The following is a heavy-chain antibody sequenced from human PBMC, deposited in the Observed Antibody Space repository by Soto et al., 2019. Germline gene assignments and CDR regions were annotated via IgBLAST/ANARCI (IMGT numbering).Heavy chain of an antibody. J-gene: IGHJ6*02. V-gene: IGHV3-30-3*01. Sequence: GGSLRLSCAASGFTFSSYAMHWVRQAPGKGLEWVAVISYDGSNKYYADSVKGRFTISRDNSENTLYLQMNSLRAEDTAVYYCAREVPLYYDILTGYSDNYYYYGMDVWGQGTTVTVSS. D-gene: IGHD3-9*01. CDR3: AREVPLYYDILTGYSDNYYYYGMDV. CDR2: ISYDGSNK. CDR1: GFTFSSYA.